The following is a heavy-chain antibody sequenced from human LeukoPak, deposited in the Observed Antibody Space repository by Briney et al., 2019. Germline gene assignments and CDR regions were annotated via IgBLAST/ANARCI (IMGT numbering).Heavy chain of an antibody. CDR2: IYYSGST. V-gene: IGHV4-39*01. Sequence: PSETLSLTCTVSGGSISSSSYYWGWIRQPPGKGLEWIGSIYYSGSTYYNPSLKSRVTISVDTSKNQFSLKLSSVTAADTAVYYCARQVGGLLWFGELPYYFDYWGQGTLVTVSS. CDR3: ARQVGGLLWFGELPYYFDY. D-gene: IGHD3-10*01. CDR1: GGSISSSSYY. J-gene: IGHJ4*02.